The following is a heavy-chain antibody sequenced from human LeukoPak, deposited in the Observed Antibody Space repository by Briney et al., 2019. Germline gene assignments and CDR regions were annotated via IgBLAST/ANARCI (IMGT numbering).Heavy chain of an antibody. V-gene: IGHV1-46*01. CDR3: ARAAVIVVVVAATPDDAFDI. Sequence: ASVKVSCKASGYTFTSYYMHWVRQAPGQGLEWMGIINPSGGSTSYAQKFQGRVTMTRDTSTSTVYRELSSLRSEDTAVYYCARAAVIVVVVAATPDDAFDIWGQGTMVTVSS. J-gene: IGHJ3*02. D-gene: IGHD2-15*01. CDR2: INPSGGST. CDR1: GYTFTSYY.